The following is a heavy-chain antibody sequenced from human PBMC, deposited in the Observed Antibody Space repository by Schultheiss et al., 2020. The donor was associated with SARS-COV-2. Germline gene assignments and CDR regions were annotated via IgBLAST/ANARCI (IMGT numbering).Heavy chain of an antibody. J-gene: IGHJ4*02. D-gene: IGHD4-17*01. V-gene: IGHV1-18*01. CDR3: ARFYDYGDLPPYFDY. CDR2: ISAYNGIT. CDR1: GYTFTSYG. Sequence: ASVKXSCKASGYTFTSYGISWVRQAPGQGLEWMGWISAYNGITNYAQNLQGRVTMTTDTSTSTAYMELRSLRSEDTAVYYCARFYDYGDLPPYFDYWGQGTLVTVSS.